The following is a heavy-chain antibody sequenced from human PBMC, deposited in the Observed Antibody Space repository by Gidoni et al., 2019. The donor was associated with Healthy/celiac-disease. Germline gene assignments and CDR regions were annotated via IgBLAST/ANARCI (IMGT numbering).Heavy chain of an antibody. Sequence: QVTLRESGPALVKPTQTLTLTCTFPGFSLSTSGMCVSWISQTPGKALEWLARIDWDDDKYYRTSLKTRITISNDTSKNQVVLTMTNMDPVDTATYYCARSRDGYNYYAFDIWGQGTMVTVSS. CDR3: ARSRDGYNYYAFDI. CDR2: IDWDDDK. CDR1: GFSLSTSGMC. V-gene: IGHV2-70*15. D-gene: IGHD5-12*01. J-gene: IGHJ3*02.